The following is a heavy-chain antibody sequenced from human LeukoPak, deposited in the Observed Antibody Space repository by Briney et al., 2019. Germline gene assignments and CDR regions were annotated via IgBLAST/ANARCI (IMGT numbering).Heavy chain of an antibody. CDR2: INYSGYT. V-gene: IGHV4-59*08. Sequence: GSLRLSCAASGFTFSSYSMTWVRQAPGKGLEWLGYINYSGYTNHNPSLKSRVTILVDTSKNQFSLILSSVTAADTAVYYCARHAGADGSSWFYLDYWGQGTLVTVSS. CDR1: GFTFSSYS. J-gene: IGHJ4*02. D-gene: IGHD6-13*01. CDR3: ARHAGADGSSWFYLDY.